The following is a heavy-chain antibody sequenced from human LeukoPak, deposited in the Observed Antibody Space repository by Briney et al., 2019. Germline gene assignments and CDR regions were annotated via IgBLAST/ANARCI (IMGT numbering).Heavy chain of an antibody. D-gene: IGHD5-12*01. J-gene: IGHJ4*02. CDR2: IYYSGST. V-gene: IGHV4-59*01. CDR3: ARAITWGSYFDY. CDR1: GGSISSYY. Sequence: SETLSLTCTVSGGSISSYYWSWIRQPPGKGLEWIGYIYYSGSTNYNPSLKSRVTISVDTSKNQFSLKLSSVTAADTAVYYCARAITWGSYFDYWGQGTLATVSS.